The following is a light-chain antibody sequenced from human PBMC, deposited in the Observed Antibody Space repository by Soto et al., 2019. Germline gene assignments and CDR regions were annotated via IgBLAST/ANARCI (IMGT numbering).Light chain of an antibody. CDR2: EVT. CDR3: SSYTSSSSYV. V-gene: IGLV2-14*01. J-gene: IGLJ1*01. CDR1: RRDVGGYNY. Sequence: QPVLTQPASVSGSPGQSITISCTGTRRDVGGYNYVSWYQQYPGKSPKLLIYEVTHRPSGVSNRFSGSKSGNTASLTISGLQAEDEADYYCSSYTSSSSYVFGTGTKVTVL.